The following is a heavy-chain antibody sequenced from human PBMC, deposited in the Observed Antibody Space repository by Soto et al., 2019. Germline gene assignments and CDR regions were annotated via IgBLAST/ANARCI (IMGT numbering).Heavy chain of an antibody. CDR2: ISAYNGNT. CDR3: ASTPLVYGDPLYYFDY. D-gene: IGHD4-17*01. Sequence: ASVKVSCKASGYTFTSYGISWVRQAPGQGLEWMGWISAYNGNTNYAQKLQGRVTMTTDTSTSTAYMELRSLRSDDTAAYYCASTPLVYGDPLYYFDYWGQGTLVTVSS. V-gene: IGHV1-18*01. J-gene: IGHJ4*02. CDR1: GYTFTSYG.